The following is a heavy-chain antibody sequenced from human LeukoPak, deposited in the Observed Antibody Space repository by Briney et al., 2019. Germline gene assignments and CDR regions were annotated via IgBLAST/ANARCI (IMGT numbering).Heavy chain of an antibody. CDR2: ISGSGGST. V-gene: IGHV3-23*01. CDR1: GFTFSSYA. D-gene: IGHD3-10*01. CDR3: AKGGRAYYYGSGSSWGYFDY. Sequence: PGGSLRLSCAASGFTFSSYAMSWVRQAPGKGLEWVSAISGSGGSTYYADSVKGRLTISRDNSKNTLYLQMNSLRAEDTAVYYCAKGGRAYYYGSGSSWGYFDYWGQGTLVTVSS. J-gene: IGHJ4*02.